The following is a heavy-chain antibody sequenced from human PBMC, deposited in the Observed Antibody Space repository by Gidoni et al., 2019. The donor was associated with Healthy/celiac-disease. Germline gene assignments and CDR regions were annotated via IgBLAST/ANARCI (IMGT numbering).Heavy chain of an antibody. V-gene: IGHV3-30*04. CDR1: GFTFSSYA. Sequence: QVQLVESGGGVVQPGRSLRLSCAASGFTFSSYAMHWVRQAPGKGLEWVAVISYDGSNKYYADSVKGRFTISRDNSKNTLYLQMNSLRAEDTAVYYCARDAHLKQLELHVGVFDYWGQGTLVTVSS. D-gene: IGHD1-1*01. J-gene: IGHJ4*02. CDR2: ISYDGSNK. CDR3: ARDAHLKQLELHVGVFDY.